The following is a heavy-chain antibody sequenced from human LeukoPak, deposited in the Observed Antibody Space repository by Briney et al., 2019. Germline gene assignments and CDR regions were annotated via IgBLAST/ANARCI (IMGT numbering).Heavy chain of an antibody. V-gene: IGHV3-23*01. Sequence: GGSLRLSCAASGFTFSSYAMSWVRQAPGKGLEWVSGISVSGDRTYYADPVKGRFTISRDNFKNTLYLQMNSLRAEDTAVYYCAKVGCSSTSCPPDYWGQGTLVTVSS. CDR2: ISVSGDRT. D-gene: IGHD2-2*01. J-gene: IGHJ4*02. CDR3: AKVGCSSTSCPPDY. CDR1: GFTFSSYA.